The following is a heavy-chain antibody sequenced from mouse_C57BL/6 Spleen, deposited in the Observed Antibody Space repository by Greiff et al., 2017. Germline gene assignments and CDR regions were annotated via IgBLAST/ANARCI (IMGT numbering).Heavy chain of an antibody. V-gene: IGHV1-82*01. CDR1: GYAFSSSW. D-gene: IGHD2-4*01. Sequence: VQLQHSGPELVKPGASVKISCKASGYAFSSSWMNWVKQRPGKGLEWIGRIYPGDGDTNYNGKFKGKATLTADKSSSTAYMQLSSLTSEDSAVYFCASGYDYEDAMGYWGQGASVTVSS. CDR3: ASGYDYEDAMGY. CDR2: IYPGDGDT. J-gene: IGHJ4*01.